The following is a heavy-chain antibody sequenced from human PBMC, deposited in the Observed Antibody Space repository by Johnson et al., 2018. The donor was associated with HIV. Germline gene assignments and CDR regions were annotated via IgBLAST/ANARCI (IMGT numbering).Heavy chain of an antibody. J-gene: IGHJ3*02. CDR2: ISYDGSIT. D-gene: IGHD1-1*01. V-gene: IGHV3-30*19. Sequence: QVQLVESGGGVVQPGGSLRLSCAASGFTFRNYGMNWVRQAPGQGLQWVALISYDGSITYYADSVKGRFTISRDNSKNTLYLQMNSLRAEDTAVYYCAREGTLGAFDIWGQGTMVTVSS. CDR1: GFTFRNYG. CDR3: AREGTLGAFDI.